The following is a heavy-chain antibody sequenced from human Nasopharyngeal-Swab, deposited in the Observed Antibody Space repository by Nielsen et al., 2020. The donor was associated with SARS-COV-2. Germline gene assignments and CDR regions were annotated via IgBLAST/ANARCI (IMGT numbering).Heavy chain of an antibody. Sequence: VRQAPGKGLEWVAVISYDGSNKYYADSVKGRFTISRDNSKNTLYLQMNSLRAEDTAVYYCARGPGVGMDVWGQGTTVTVSS. CDR3: ARGPGVGMDV. D-gene: IGHD3-10*01. J-gene: IGHJ6*02. CDR2: ISYDGSNK. V-gene: IGHV3-30-3*01.